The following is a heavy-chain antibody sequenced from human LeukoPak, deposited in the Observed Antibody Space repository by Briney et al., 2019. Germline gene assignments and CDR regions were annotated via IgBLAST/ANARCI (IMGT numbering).Heavy chain of an antibody. D-gene: IGHD1-26*01. CDR3: VRGYSGSYRADY. CDR2: INSDGSST. CDR1: GFTFSSYW. Sequence: GGSLRLSCAASGFTFSSYWMHWVRQAPGKGLVWVSRINSDGSSTTYADSVKGRFTISRDNAETTLSLQVNSLRAEDTAVYYCVRGYSGSYRADYWGQGTLVTVSS. V-gene: IGHV3-74*01. J-gene: IGHJ4*02.